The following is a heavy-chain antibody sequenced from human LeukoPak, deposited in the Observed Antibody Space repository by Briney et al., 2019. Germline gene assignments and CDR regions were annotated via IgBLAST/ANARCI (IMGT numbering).Heavy chain of an antibody. D-gene: IGHD3-22*01. CDR2: INHSGST. CDR1: GGSISSYY. Sequence: KPSETLSLTCTVSGGSISSYYWSWIRQPPGKGLEWIGEINHSGSTNYNPSLKSRVTISVDTSKNQFSLKLSSVTAADTAVYYCASFYYDSSGEYYFDYWGQGTLVTVSS. J-gene: IGHJ4*02. V-gene: IGHV4-34*01. CDR3: ASFYYDSSGEYYFDY.